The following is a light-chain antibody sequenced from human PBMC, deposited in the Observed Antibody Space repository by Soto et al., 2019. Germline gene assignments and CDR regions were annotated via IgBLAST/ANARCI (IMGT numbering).Light chain of an antibody. CDR2: GAS. CDR3: NQDGNAPWT. Sequence: IVLTHSPGTLSLSPGERATLSCRASQSVSSNYVAWYQQKPGQAPRLLIHGASSRATGIPVRFIGSVPGTYFGLTLSRLDAEDCAVYCCNQDGNAPWTFGEGTNVEIK. J-gene: IGKJ1*01. V-gene: IGKV3-20*01. CDR1: QSVSSNY.